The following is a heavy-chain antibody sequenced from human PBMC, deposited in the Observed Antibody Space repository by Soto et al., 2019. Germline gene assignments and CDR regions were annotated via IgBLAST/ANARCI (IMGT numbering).Heavy chain of an antibody. CDR3: ARGWKVAGDAFDI. CDR2: IYPGDSDT. D-gene: IGHD1-1*01. CDR1: GYNFAVYW. J-gene: IGHJ3*02. V-gene: IGHV5-51*01. Sequence: GESLKISCTGSGYNFAVYWIGWVRQMPGKGLEWMGMIYPGDSDTRYSPSFQGQVTISVDKSISTAYLQWSSLQASDTAMYYCARGWKVAGDAFDIWGQGTMVTVSS.